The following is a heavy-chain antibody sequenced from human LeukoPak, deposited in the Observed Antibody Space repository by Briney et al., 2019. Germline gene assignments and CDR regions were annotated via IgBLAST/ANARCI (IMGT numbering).Heavy chain of an antibody. V-gene: IGHV3-11*01. CDR1: GFTFSDRY. Sequence: GGSLRLSCGAAGFTFSDRYMSWIRQAPGKGMEWVAYISPNGNTIHYADSVKGRFTISRDNAKNSLFLQMNSLRAEDTAVYYCAKVRIRHHASFDYWGQGTLVTVSS. CDR3: AKVRIRHHASFDY. CDR2: ISPNGNTI. J-gene: IGHJ4*02. D-gene: IGHD3-16*01.